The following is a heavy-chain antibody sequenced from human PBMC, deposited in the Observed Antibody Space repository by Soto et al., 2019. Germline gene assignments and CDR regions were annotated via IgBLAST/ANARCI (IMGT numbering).Heavy chain of an antibody. CDR2: IHYSGNT. V-gene: IGHV4-59*01. Sequence: PSETLSLTCSVSGGSISDYHWSWIRQPPGKGLEWIGYIHYSGNTDYNPSLKSRLTISADTSKNQFSLSLSSVTAADTAVYYCARGRRGHNYGPYFEFWGQGTLVTFSS. D-gene: IGHD5-18*01. J-gene: IGHJ4*02. CDR1: GGSISDYH. CDR3: ARGRRGHNYGPYFEF.